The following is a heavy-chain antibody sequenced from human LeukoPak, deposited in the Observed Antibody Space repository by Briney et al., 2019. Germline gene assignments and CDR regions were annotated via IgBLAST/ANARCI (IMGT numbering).Heavy chain of an antibody. V-gene: IGHV1-2*02. CDR2: INPNSGGT. J-gene: IGHJ4*02. CDR3: AREKEYSSSYYFDY. CDR1: GYTFTGYY. D-gene: IGHD6-6*01. Sequence: GASVKVSCKASGYTFTGYYMHWVRQAPGQGLEWMGWINPNSGGTNYAQKFQGRVTMTRDTSISTAYMELSRLGSDDTAVYYCAREKEYSSSYYFDYWGQGTLVTVSS.